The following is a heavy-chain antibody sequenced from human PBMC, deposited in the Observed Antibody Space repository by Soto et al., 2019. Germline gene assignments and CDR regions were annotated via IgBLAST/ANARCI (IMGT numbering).Heavy chain of an antibody. CDR3: VRGGSANYYGLFDS. J-gene: IGHJ4*02. V-gene: IGHV3-74*03. Sequence: EVQLVESGGGLVQPGGSLRLSCAASGFTFSSYWMHWVRQVPGKGLVWVSRIKSDASTIMYADSVKGRFTISRDHAKNTLYLQVNSLRPEDTAVYYCVRGGSANYYGLFDSWGQGTLVTVSS. CDR1: GFTFSSYW. CDR2: IKSDASTI. D-gene: IGHD1-26*01.